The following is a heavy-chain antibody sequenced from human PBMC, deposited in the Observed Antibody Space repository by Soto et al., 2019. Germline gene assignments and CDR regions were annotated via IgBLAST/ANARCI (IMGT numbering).Heavy chain of an antibody. V-gene: IGHV3-23*01. CDR1: GFTFNNYA. CDR3: AKGRGGSGSLTPRVDF. J-gene: IGHJ4*02. D-gene: IGHD3-10*01. Sequence: EVQLLESGGGLVQHGGSLRLSCAASGFTFNNYAMPWVRQAPGKGLEWVSAISGGGDTTSYADSVKGRFTVSRDGSKNSLYLQMSSLRAEDTALYYCAKGRGGSGSLTPRVDFWGQGTLVTVSS. CDR2: ISGGGDTT.